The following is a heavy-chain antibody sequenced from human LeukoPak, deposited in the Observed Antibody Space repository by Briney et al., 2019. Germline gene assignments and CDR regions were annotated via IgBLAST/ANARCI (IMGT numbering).Heavy chain of an antibody. V-gene: IGHV3-23*01. Sequence: GGSLRLSCAASGFTFSSYAMSWVRQAPGKGLEWVSAISGSGGSTYYADSVKGRFTISRDNSKNTLYLQMNSLRDEDTAVYYCARDRDYDFWSGYAAPDYWGQGTLVTVSS. J-gene: IGHJ4*02. CDR2: ISGSGGST. CDR1: GFTFSSYA. CDR3: ARDRDYDFWSGYAAPDY. D-gene: IGHD3-3*01.